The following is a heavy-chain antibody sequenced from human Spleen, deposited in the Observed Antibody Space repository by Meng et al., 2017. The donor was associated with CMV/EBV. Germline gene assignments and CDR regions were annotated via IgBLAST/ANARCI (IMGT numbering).Heavy chain of an antibody. D-gene: IGHD6-19*01. CDR1: GYTFTNYY. Sequence: ASVKVSCKASGYTFTNYYMHWVRQAPGQGLEWMGIINPSGGSTSYAQKFQGRVTMTRDTSTSTVYMELSSLRSDDTAVYYCARDISGWHMSRSALDYWGQGTLVTVSS. J-gene: IGHJ4*02. V-gene: IGHV1-46*01. CDR2: INPSGGST. CDR3: ARDISGWHMSRSALDY.